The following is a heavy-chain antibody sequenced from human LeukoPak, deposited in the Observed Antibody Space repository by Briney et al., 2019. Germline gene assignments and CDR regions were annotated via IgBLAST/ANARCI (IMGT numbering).Heavy chain of an antibody. D-gene: IGHD2-2*01. CDR3: AKGPLRGTAAAIDY. CDR1: GFSFNNYV. V-gene: IGHV3-30*18. Sequence: GGSLRLSCAASGFSFNNYVMHWVRQAPGKGLAWVAVISYDGRNIHYPDSVEGRFTISRDISTDTLWLQMDSLRTEDTAVYYCAKGPLRGTAAAIDYWGQGTLVTVSS. CDR2: ISYDGRNI. J-gene: IGHJ4*02.